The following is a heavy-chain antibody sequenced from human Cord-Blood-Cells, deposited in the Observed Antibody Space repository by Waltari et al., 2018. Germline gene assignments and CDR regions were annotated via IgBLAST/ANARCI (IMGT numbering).Heavy chain of an antibody. CDR3: ARVLYYGSGSYYYYYYYYGMDV. V-gene: IGHV4-34*01. D-gene: IGHD3-10*01. J-gene: IGHJ6*02. CDR2: INHSGST. Sequence: QVQLQQWGAGLLKPSETLSLTCAVYGGSFSGYYWSWIRQPPGKGLEWIGEINHSGSTNYHPSLKSRVTISVETSKNQFSLKLSSVTAADTAVYYCARVLYYGSGSYYYYYYYYGMDVWGQGTTVTVSS. CDR1: GGSFSGYY.